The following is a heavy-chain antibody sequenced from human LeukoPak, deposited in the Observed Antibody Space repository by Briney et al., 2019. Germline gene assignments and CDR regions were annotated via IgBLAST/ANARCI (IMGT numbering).Heavy chain of an antibody. CDR3: ARGGSRYDN. D-gene: IGHD3-22*01. J-gene: IGHJ4*02. CDR1: GFTFSSNW. V-gene: IGHV3-7*01. CDR2: IKQEGSER. Sequence: GGSLRLSCAASGFTFSSNWMSWVRQAPGKGLEWVANIKQEGSERYYVDSVKGRFSISRDNAKNSLYLQMNSLRAEDTAVYYCARGGSRYDNWGQGTLVTVSS.